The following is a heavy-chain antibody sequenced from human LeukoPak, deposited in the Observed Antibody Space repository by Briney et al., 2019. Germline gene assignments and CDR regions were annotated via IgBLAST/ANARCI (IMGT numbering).Heavy chain of an antibody. CDR2: IYYSGST. CDR3: ARDHSGSTSLDY. D-gene: IGHD6-13*01. V-gene: IGHV4-59*12. CDR1: GGSISSYY. J-gene: IGHJ4*02. Sequence: SETLSLTCTASGGSISSYYWSWIRQPPGKGLEWIGYIYYSGSTNYNPSLKSRVTISVDTSKNQFSLKLSSVTAADTAVYYCARDHSGSTSLDYWGQGTLVTVSS.